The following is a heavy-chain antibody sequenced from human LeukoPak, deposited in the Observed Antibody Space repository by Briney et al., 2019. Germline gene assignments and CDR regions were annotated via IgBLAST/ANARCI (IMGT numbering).Heavy chain of an antibody. CDR2: IYYSGST. CDR3: ARDVVDFLGYCSGGSCYAYNWFDP. CDR1: GGSISSYY. Sequence: PSETLSLTCTVSGGSISSYYWSWIRQPPGKGLEWIGYIYYSGSTNYNPSLKSRVTISVDTSKNQFSLKLSSVTAADTAVYYCARDVVDFLGYCSGGSCYAYNWFDPWGQGTLVTVSS. J-gene: IGHJ5*02. V-gene: IGHV4-59*01. D-gene: IGHD2-15*01.